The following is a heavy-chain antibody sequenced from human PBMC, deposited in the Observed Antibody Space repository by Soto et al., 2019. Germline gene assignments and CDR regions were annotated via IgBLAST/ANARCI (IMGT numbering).Heavy chain of an antibody. Sequence: GGSLRLSCAASGFTFSSHAMHWVRQAPDKGLGWVAVISYDGNNKYYTDSVKGRFTISRDNSRNTLYLQMNSLRADDTALYYCKREAPGGSIDYWGQGTLVTVSS. V-gene: IGHV3-30*04. CDR3: KREAPGGSIDY. D-gene: IGHD2-8*02. CDR2: ISYDGNNK. J-gene: IGHJ4*02. CDR1: GFTFSSHA.